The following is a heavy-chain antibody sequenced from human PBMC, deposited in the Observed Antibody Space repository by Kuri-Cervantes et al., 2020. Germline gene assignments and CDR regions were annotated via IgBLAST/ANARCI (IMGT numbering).Heavy chain of an antibody. CDR2: ISYDGSNK. D-gene: IGHD6-13*01. J-gene: IGHJ6*02. CDR1: GFTFSSYA. V-gene: IGHV3-30-3*01. Sequence: GGSLRLSCAASGFTFSSYAMHWVRQAPGKGLEWVAVISYDGSNKYYADSVKGRVTISRDNSKNTLYLQMNSLRAEDTALYYCAKDIRQLVGMDVWGQGPTVTVSS. CDR3: AKDIRQLVGMDV.